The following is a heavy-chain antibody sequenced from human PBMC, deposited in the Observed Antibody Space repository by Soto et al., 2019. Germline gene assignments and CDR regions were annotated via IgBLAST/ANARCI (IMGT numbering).Heavy chain of an antibody. V-gene: IGHV4-38-2*01. J-gene: IGHJ6*02. CDR2: IYHSGST. D-gene: IGHD2-2*01. CDR3: ARGGYCSSTSCYYGMDV. Sequence: ASETLSLTCAVSGYSISSGYYWGWIRQPPGKGLEWIGSIYHSGSTYYNPSLKSRVTVSVDTSKNQFSLKLSSVTAADTAVYYCARGGYCSSTSCYYGMDVWGQGTTVTVSS. CDR1: GYSISSGYY.